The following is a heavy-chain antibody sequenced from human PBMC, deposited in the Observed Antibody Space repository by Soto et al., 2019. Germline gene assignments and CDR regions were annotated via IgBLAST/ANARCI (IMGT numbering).Heavy chain of an antibody. Sequence: SETLSLTCAVSGGSIISADSYWFWIRKHPGKGLEWIGEINHSGSTNYNPSLKSRVTISVDTSKNQFSLKLSSVTAADTAVYYCASSRTAVAPFDYWGQGTLVTVSS. J-gene: IGHJ4*02. V-gene: IGHV4-34*01. CDR2: INHSGST. CDR3: ASSRTAVAPFDY. D-gene: IGHD6-19*01. CDR1: GGSIISADSY.